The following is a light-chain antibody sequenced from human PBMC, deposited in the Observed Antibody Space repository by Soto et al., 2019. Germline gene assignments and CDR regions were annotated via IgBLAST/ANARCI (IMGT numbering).Light chain of an antibody. V-gene: IGKV3-11*01. CDR2: DAS. J-gene: IGKJ4*01. CDR3: QHRMYWPPLT. CDR1: QSVNQY. Sequence: EVVLTQSPATLSLSPGERATLSCRASQSVNQYLAWYQQKPGQAPRLLIYDASNRATGIPARFSGSGSGTDFTLTISSLEPEDFAVYYCQHRMYWPPLTFGGGTKVEI.